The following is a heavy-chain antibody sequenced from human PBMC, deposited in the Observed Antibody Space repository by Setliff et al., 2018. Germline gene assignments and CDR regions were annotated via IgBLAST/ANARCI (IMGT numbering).Heavy chain of an antibody. CDR1: GGSVGSGNFY. V-gene: IGHV4-61*02. Sequence: PSEALSLTCTVSGGSVGSGNFYWSWIRQTAGKGLEWIGLIQGSGNTNYNPSLQSRVTISIDTSKNQFSLKVTSVTAADTALYYCAGTPARGTTWLSPFDYWGQGTLVTVSS. D-gene: IGHD5-12*01. CDR3: AGTPARGTTWLSPFDY. CDR2: IQGSGNT. J-gene: IGHJ4*02.